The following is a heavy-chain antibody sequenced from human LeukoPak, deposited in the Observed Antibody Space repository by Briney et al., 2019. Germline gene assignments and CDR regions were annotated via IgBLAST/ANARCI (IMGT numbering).Heavy chain of an antibody. V-gene: IGHV4-59*01. CDR1: GFTFDDYG. CDR2: IYYSGST. CDR3: ARTTEGGYTYDYFYYYYMDV. D-gene: IGHD5-18*01. J-gene: IGHJ6*03. Sequence: GSLRLSCAASGFTFDDYGMSWIRQPPGKGLEWIGYIYYSGSTNYNPSLKSRVTISVDTSKNQFSLKLSSVTAADTAVYYCARTTEGGYTYDYFYYYYMDVWGKGTTVTISS.